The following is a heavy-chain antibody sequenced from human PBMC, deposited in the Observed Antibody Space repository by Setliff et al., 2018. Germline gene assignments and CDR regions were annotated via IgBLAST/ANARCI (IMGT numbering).Heavy chain of an antibody. CDR3: SRFGLYYEAVYGGGDYYYYGMDV. Sequence: ASVKVSCKTSGYTFTSYGFSWVRQAPGQGLEWMGWISGYNGNTNYAQKVQGRVTMTTDTSTGTIYMELRSLRADDTAVYYCSRFGLYYEAVYGGGDYYYYGMDVWGQGTTVTVSS. J-gene: IGHJ6*02. CDR1: GYTFTSYG. V-gene: IGHV1-18*01. D-gene: IGHD3-16*01. CDR2: ISGYNGNT.